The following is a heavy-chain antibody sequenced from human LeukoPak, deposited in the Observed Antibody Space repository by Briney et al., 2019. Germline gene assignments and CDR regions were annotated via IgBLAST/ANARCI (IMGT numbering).Heavy chain of an antibody. CDR2: ISSSGTTT. J-gene: IGHJ4*02. CDR3: TIITVASSIDY. CDR1: GFSFSFYE. D-gene: IGHD6-19*01. Sequence: PGGSLRLSCAASGFSFSFYEIHGVRQAPGKWLEWISDISSSGTTTYYADSVKGRFTISRDNTKNSLYLQMNRLRVEDTAIYYCTIITVASSIDYCGQGTLVTVSS. V-gene: IGHV3-48*03.